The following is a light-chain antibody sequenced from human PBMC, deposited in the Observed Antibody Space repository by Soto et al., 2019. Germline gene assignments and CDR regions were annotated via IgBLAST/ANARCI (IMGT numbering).Light chain of an antibody. J-gene: IGKJ1*01. Sequence: EVVLTQSPATLSLSLGETATLSCGASEIVVNDYLVWYQQRPGLAPRLLIYDAFNRATGVPGRFSGSGSGTDFTLTITTVEPDDYGLYFCQQYGTSPWTFGPGT. CDR3: QQYGTSPWT. CDR2: DAF. V-gene: IGKV3D-20*01. CDR1: EIVVNDY.